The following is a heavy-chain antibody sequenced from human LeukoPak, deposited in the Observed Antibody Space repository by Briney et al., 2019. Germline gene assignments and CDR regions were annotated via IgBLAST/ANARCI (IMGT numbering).Heavy chain of an antibody. D-gene: IGHD2-15*01. J-gene: IGHJ5*02. Sequence: GASGKISCKASGYTFTSYYMHWVRQAPGQGLEWMGIINPSGGSTSYAQKFQSRVTMTRDMSTSTVYMELSSLRAEDTAVYYCARGDCSGGSCNGNWFDPWGQGTQVTVSS. V-gene: IGHV1-46*01. CDR1: GYTFTSYY. CDR3: ARGDCSGGSCNGNWFDP. CDR2: INPSGGST.